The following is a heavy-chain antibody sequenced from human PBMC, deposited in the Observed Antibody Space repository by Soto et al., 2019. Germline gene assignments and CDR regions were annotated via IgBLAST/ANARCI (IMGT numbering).Heavy chain of an antibody. J-gene: IGHJ5*02. V-gene: IGHV4-34*01. Sequence: PSETLSLTCAVYGGSVNGYYWNWMRQPPGKGLEWIGEINHTGGTHYNPSLKSRVTMSVDTPKNQFSLRLSSVTAADTAIYYCATRITVFGLLIPPFDPWGQGTQVTVSS. CDR2: INHTGGT. CDR1: GGSVNGYY. D-gene: IGHD3-3*01. CDR3: ATRITVFGLLIPPFDP.